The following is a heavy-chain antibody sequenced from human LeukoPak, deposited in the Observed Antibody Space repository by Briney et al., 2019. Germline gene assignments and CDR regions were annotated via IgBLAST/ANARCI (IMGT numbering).Heavy chain of an antibody. CDR1: TDSFNDYY. Sequence: SETLSLRCSVFTDSFNDYYWNWVRQPPGKGLEWIGYIYYNGNSNYNPSLKSRVTISVDTSKNELSLKLTSVTAADTAIYFCARDGGLQSHFDYWGQGTLDTVSS. V-gene: IGHV4-59*01. J-gene: IGHJ4*02. D-gene: IGHD5-24*01. CDR2: IYYNGNS. CDR3: ARDGGLQSHFDY.